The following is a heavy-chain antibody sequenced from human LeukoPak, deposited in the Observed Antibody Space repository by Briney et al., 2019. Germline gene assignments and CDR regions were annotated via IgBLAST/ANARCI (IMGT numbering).Heavy chain of an antibody. J-gene: IGHJ4*02. CDR1: GYSFSSYG. Sequence: GASVKVSCKASGYSFSSYGISWVRQAPGQGLEWMGWISAYDGNTNYAQKLQGRVTMTTDKSTGIAYMELRSLRSDDTAVYYCARDPVHYYDTSGYWSYWGQGTLVTVSS. V-gene: IGHV1-18*01. CDR2: ISAYDGNT. CDR3: ARDPVHYYDTSGYWSY. D-gene: IGHD3-22*01.